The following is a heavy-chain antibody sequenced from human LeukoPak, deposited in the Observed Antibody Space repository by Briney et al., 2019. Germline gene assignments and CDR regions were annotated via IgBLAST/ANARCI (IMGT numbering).Heavy chain of an antibody. V-gene: IGHV3-48*01. J-gene: IGHJ4*02. D-gene: IGHD3-10*01. Sequence: PGGSLRLSCAASGFTFSSYSMNWVRQAPGKGLEWVSYISSSSSTIYYADSVKGRFTISRDNAKNSLYLQMNSLRAEDTAVYYCARARLTMVRGVTLDYWGQGTLVTVSS. CDR3: ARARLTMVRGVTLDY. CDR1: GFTFSSYS. CDR2: ISSSSSTI.